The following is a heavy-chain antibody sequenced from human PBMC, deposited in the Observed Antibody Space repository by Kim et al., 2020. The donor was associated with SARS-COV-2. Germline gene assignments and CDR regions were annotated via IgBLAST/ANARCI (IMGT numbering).Heavy chain of an antibody. V-gene: IGHV3-23*01. Sequence: GGSLRLSCAASGFTFSSYAMSWVRQAPGKGLEWVSAISGSGGSTYYADSVKGRFTISRDNSKNTLYLQMNSLRAEDTAVYYCAKDVRKTPVGATTTFDYWGQGTLVTVSS. CDR3: AKDVRKTPVGATTTFDY. CDR2: ISGSGGST. J-gene: IGHJ4*02. D-gene: IGHD1-26*01. CDR1: GFTFSSYA.